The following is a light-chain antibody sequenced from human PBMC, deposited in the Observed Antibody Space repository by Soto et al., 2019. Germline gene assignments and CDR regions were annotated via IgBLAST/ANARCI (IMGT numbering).Light chain of an antibody. CDR1: QSISTY. CDR2: AAY. Sequence: TCPASQSISTYLTWYQQKPGKAPKLLIYAAYNLQSGVPSRFSGSGSGTDFTLTISSLEPEDFALYYCQQRNTWPPITFGQGTRLEIK. J-gene: IGKJ5*01. CDR3: QQRNTWPPIT. V-gene: IGKV1-39*01.